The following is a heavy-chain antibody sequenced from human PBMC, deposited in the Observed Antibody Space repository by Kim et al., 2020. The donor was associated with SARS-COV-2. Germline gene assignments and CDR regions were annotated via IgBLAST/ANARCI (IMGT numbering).Heavy chain of an antibody. V-gene: IGHV3-21*01. CDR3: ARDRGRYYDSSGYYHDAFDI. CDR2: ISSSSSYI. Sequence: GGSLRLSCAASGFTFSSYSMNWVRQAPGKGLEWVSSISSSSSYIYYADSVKGRFTISRDNAKNSLYLQMNSLRAEDTAVYYCARDRGRYYDSSGYYHDAFDIWGQGTMVTVSS. J-gene: IGHJ3*02. CDR1: GFTFSSYS. D-gene: IGHD3-22*01.